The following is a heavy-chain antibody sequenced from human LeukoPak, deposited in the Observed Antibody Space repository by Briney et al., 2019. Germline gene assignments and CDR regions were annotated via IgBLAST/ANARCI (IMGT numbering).Heavy chain of an antibody. Sequence: SGGSLRLSCAASGFAVSSDYMSWVRQAPGKGLEWVSVIYSGGSTYYADSVKGRFTISRDKSKNTVYLQMNSLRLEDTAMYYCARNWFDPWGQGTLVTVSS. J-gene: IGHJ5*02. CDR3: ARNWFDP. CDR2: IYSGGST. CDR1: GFAVSSDY. V-gene: IGHV3-53*05.